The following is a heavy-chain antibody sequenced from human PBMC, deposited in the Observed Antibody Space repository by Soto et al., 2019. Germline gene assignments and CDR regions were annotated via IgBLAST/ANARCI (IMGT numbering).Heavy chain of an antibody. D-gene: IGHD3-9*01. Sequence: SETLSLTCTVSGGSISSSSYYWGWIRQPPGKGLEWIGSIYYSGSTYYNPSLKSRVTISVDTSKNQFSLKLSSVTAADTAVYYCAGSGIDWLHFDPWGQGSLVTVSS. CDR3: AGSGIDWLHFDP. J-gene: IGHJ5*02. CDR1: GGSISSSSYY. V-gene: IGHV4-39*01. CDR2: IYYSGST.